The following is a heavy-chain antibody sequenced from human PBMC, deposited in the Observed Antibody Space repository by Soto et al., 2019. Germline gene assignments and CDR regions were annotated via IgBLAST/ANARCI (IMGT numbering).Heavy chain of an antibody. V-gene: IGHV3-23*01. CDR3: PKDRHTYGSGSYVAY. D-gene: IGHD3-10*01. Sequence: GGSLRLSCAASGFTFSSYAMSWVRQAPGKGLEWVSAISGSGGSTYYADSVKGRFAISRDNSKNTLYLQMNSLRAEDTAVYYCPKDRHTYGSGSYVAYWGQGTLVTVS. CDR2: ISGSGGST. J-gene: IGHJ4*02. CDR1: GFTFSSYA.